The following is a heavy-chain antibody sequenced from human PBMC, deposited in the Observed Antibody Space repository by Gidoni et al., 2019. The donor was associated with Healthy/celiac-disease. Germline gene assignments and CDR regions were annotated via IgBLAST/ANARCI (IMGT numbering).Heavy chain of an antibody. V-gene: IGHV4-34*01. CDR1: GGSFSGYY. D-gene: IGHD3-10*01. Sequence: QVQLQQWGAGLLKPSETLSLNCAVYGGSFSGYYWSWIRQPPGKGLEWIGEINHSGSTNYNPSLKGRVTISVDTSKNQFSLKLSSVTAADTAVYYCARGRKYYYGSGSYTYYMDVWGKGTTVTVSS. J-gene: IGHJ6*03. CDR3: ARGRKYYYGSGSYTYYMDV. CDR2: INHSGST.